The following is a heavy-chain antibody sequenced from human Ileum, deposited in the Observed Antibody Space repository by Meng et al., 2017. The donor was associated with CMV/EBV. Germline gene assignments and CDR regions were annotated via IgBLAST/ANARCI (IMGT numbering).Heavy chain of an antibody. CDR2: TAYRSKWDY. Sequence: QIQLPQSGPGLVKPSQTLSLTCDISGDSVSTNNVAWNWIRQSPLRGLEWLGRTAYRSKWDYEYSVSAKSRITISPDTSKNQFSLQLRSVTPEDTAVYYCARESELLRFDHWGQGTLVTVSS. CDR3: ARESELLRFDH. D-gene: IGHD6-6*01. V-gene: IGHV6-1*01. J-gene: IGHJ4*02. CDR1: GDSVSTNNVA.